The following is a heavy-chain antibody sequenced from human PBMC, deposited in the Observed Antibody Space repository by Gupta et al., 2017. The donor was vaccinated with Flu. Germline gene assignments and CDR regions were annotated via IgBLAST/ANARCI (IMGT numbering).Heavy chain of an antibody. CDR1: GLTFSNYA. Sequence: VQLLESGGGLVQPGGSLRLSCAASGLTFSNYAMNWVRQAPGKGLEWVSSISGNGGSTYYADSVMGRVTISRDNSKNTLYLQMNNLRAEDTAVYYCAKDRSGNPAVDYWGQGTLVTVSS. V-gene: IGHV3-23*01. D-gene: IGHD6-13*01. CDR2: ISGNGGST. CDR3: AKDRSGNPAVDY. J-gene: IGHJ4*02.